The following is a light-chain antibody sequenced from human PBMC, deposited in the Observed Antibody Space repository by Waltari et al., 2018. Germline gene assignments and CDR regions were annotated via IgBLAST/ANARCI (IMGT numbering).Light chain of an antibody. J-gene: IGKJ4*01. V-gene: IGKV3-20*01. CDR1: QSVSSSH. CDR3: QQYGSSPLT. Sequence: EIVLTQPPGTLSSSPGERATLSCRASQSVSSSHLAWYQQKPGQAPRLLIYGASSRATGIPDRFSGSGSGTDFTLTISRLEPEDFAVYYCQQYGSSPLTFGGGTKVEIK. CDR2: GAS.